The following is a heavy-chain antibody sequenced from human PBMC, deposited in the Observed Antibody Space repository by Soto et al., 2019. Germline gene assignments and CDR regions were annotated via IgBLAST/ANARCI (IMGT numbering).Heavy chain of an antibody. CDR3: AKDQYCSSTSCYNNWFDP. D-gene: IGHD2-2*02. Sequence: QVQLVESGGGVVQPGRSLRLSCAASGFTFSSYGMHWVRQAPGKGLEWVAVISYDGSNKYYADSVKGRFTISRDNSKNTLYLQMNSLRAEDTAVYYCAKDQYCSSTSCYNNWFDPWGQGTLVTVSS. J-gene: IGHJ5*02. CDR1: GFTFSSYG. V-gene: IGHV3-30*18. CDR2: ISYDGSNK.